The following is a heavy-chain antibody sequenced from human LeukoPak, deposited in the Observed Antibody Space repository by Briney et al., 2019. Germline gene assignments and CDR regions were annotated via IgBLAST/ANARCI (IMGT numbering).Heavy chain of an antibody. J-gene: IGHJ5*02. Sequence: GGSLRLSCAASGFTFSSYAMSWVRQAPGKGLEWVSAISGSGGSTYYADSVKGRFTISRDNSKNTLYLQMNSLRAEDTAVYYCAKDLHSSCWYERGDWFDPWGQGTLVTVSS. D-gene: IGHD6-13*01. CDR1: GFTFSSYA. V-gene: IGHV3-23*01. CDR2: ISGSGGST. CDR3: AKDLHSSCWYERGDWFDP.